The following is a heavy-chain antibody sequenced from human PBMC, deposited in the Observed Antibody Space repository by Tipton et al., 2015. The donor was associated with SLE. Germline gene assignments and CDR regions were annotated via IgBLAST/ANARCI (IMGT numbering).Heavy chain of an antibody. CDR2: ISFDGSYK. V-gene: IGHV3-30*04. CDR1: ALTFKNDA. Sequence: SLRLSCVDSALTFKNDALHWVRQAPGKGLEWVSIISFDGSYKDYADSVRGRFTISRDNSKNTLSLQMNSLRVEDTALYYCAKRGGYCSSNSCQGGLDVWGQGTTVTVSS. D-gene: IGHD2-2*01. J-gene: IGHJ6*02. CDR3: AKRGGYCSSNSCQGGLDV.